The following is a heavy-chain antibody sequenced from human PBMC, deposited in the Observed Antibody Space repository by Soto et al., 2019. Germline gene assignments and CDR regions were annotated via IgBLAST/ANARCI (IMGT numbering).Heavy chain of an antibody. CDR1: GFSFDHYA. J-gene: IGHJ3*02. CDR3: AKGITGTTTYAFDI. Sequence: EVQLVESGGGLMQPCRSLRLSCAASGFSFDHYAMHWVRQAPGKGLEWVSDISWNSLNIGYADSVKGRFTISRDNAKNSLYLQMNSLRAEDTALYYCAKGITGTTTYAFDICGHGTMVTVSS. CDR2: ISWNSLNI. D-gene: IGHD1-20*01. V-gene: IGHV3-9*01.